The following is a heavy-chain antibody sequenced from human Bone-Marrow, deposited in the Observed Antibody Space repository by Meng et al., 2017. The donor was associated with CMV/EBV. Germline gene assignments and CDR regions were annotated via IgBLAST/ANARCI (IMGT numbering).Heavy chain of an antibody. Sequence: GESLKISCAASGFTFSSYDMHWVRQATGKGLEWVSAIGTAGDTYYPGSVKGRFTISRENAKNSLYLQMNSLRAGDTAVYYCARAPGDYWGQGTLVTFSS. CDR2: IGTAGDT. V-gene: IGHV3-13*01. CDR1: GFTFSSYD. CDR3: ARAPGDY. J-gene: IGHJ4*02.